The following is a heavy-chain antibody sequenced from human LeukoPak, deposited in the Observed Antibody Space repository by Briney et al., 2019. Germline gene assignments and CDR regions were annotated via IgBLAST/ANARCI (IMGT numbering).Heavy chain of an antibody. V-gene: IGHV4-34*01. D-gene: IGHD6-19*01. Sequence: SETLSLTCAVYGGSFSGYYWSWSRQPPGKGLEWIGEINHSGSTNYNPSLKSRVTISVDTSKNQFSLKLSSVTAADTAVYYCASRKYCIAVSGRVAIWGQGTMVTVSS. J-gene: IGHJ3*02. CDR2: INHSGST. CDR3: ASRKYCIAVSGRVAI. CDR1: GGSFSGYY.